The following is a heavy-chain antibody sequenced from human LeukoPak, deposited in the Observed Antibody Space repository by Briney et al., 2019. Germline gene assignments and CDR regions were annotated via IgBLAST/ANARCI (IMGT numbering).Heavy chain of an antibody. J-gene: IGHJ6*03. CDR1: GGSISSSSYY. CDR2: IYYSGST. D-gene: IGHD3-10*01. CDR3: AREQVVRGVIIPSDYYYMDV. Sequence: SETLSLTCTVSGGSISSSSYYWGWIRQPPGKGLEWIGSIYYSGSTYYNPSLKSRVTISVDTSKNQFSLKLSSVTAADTAVYYCAREQVVRGVIIPSDYYYMDVWGKGTTVTVSS. V-gene: IGHV4-39*02.